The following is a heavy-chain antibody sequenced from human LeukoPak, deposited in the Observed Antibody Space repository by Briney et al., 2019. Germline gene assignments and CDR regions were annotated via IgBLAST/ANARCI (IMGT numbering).Heavy chain of an antibody. CDR2: IKQDGSEK. D-gene: IGHD3-16*01. CDR1: GFTFSSYW. J-gene: IGHJ6*03. Sequence: GGSLRLSCAASGFTFSSYWMSWVRQAPGKGLEWVANIKQDGSEKYYVDSVKGRFTISRDNAKNSLYLQMNSLRAEGTAVYYCARMGDDYYYYYMDVWGKGTTVTVSS. V-gene: IGHV3-7*01. CDR3: ARMGDDYYYYYMDV.